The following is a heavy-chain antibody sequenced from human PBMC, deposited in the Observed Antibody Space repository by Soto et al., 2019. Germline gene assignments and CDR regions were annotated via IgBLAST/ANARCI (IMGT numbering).Heavy chain of an antibody. CDR3: VTDAQNSEWLTLGY. V-gene: IGHV3-7*01. D-gene: IGHD3-9*01. J-gene: IGHJ4*02. Sequence: GGSLRLSCAAPGFTFRNYWMSWVRQAAGRGLEWVANTNRDGSQAYYVDSVKGRFTISRDNAKNSIYLQMDSLRADDTAVYYCVTDAQNSEWLTLGYWGQGTLVTVS. CDR2: TNRDGSQA. CDR1: GFTFRNYW.